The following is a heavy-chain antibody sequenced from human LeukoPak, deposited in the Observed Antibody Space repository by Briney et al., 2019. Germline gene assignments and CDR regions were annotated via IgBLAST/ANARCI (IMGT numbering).Heavy chain of an antibody. D-gene: IGHD2-2*01. Sequence: SVKVSCKASGYTFTSYDINWVRQAPGQGLEWMGRIIPILGIANYAQKFQGRVTITADKSTSTAYMELRSLRSDDTAVYYCARDSVAIVVVPAGDAFDIWGQGTMVTVSS. CDR2: IIPILGIA. CDR1: GYTFTSYD. J-gene: IGHJ3*02. V-gene: IGHV1-69*04. CDR3: ARDSVAIVVVPAGDAFDI.